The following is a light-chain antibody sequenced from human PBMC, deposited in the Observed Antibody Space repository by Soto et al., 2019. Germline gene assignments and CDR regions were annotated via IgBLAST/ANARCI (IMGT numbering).Light chain of an antibody. CDR2: DAS. CDR1: RSVSSY. Sequence: EIVLTQSPATLSLSPGERATLSCRASRSVSSYLAWYQQKPGQAPRLLIYDASNRATGIPARFSGSGSGTDFTLTISSLEPEDFAVYYCQQRQTFGQGTKVDIK. J-gene: IGKJ1*01. V-gene: IGKV3-11*01. CDR3: QQRQT.